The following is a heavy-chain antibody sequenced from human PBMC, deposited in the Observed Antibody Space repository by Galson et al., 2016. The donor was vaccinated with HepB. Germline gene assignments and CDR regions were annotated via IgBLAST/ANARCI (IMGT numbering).Heavy chain of an antibody. V-gene: IGHV3-30*03. CDR2: ISYDGGNK. CDR3: AFRGITMMVTIYYFDY. CDR1: GFTFSNSG. J-gene: IGHJ4*02. Sequence: SLRLSCAASGFTFSNSGMHWVRQAPGKGLEWVAHISYDGGNKDYADSVKGRFTISRDNSKNTLFLQMNSLRDEDTALYYCAFRGITMMVTIYYFDYWGQGTLVTVSA. D-gene: IGHD5-24*01.